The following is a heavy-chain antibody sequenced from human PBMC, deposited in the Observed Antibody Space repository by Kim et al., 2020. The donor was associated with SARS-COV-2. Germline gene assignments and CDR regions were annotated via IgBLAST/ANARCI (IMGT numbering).Heavy chain of an antibody. J-gene: IGHJ6*02. Sequence: SETLSLTCTVSGGSISSSSYYWGWIRQPPGKGLEWIGSIYYSGSTYYNPSLKSRVTISVDTSKNQFSLKLSSVTAADTAVYYCARHLRGGVRDGMDVWGQGTTVTVSS. D-gene: IGHD2-15*01. CDR2: IYYSGST. CDR3: ARHLRGGVRDGMDV. V-gene: IGHV4-39*01. CDR1: GGSISSSSYY.